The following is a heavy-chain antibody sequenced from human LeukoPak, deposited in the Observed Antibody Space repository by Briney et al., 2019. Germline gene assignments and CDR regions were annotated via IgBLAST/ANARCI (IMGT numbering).Heavy chain of an antibody. V-gene: IGHV1-2*02. J-gene: IGHJ5*02. CDR2: INPNSGGT. D-gene: IGHD4-17*01. CDR1: GYTFTGYY. Sequence: ASVKVSCKASGYTFTGYYMHWVRQAPAQGLEWMGWINPNSGGTNYAQKFQGRVTMTRDTSISTAYMELSRLRSDDTAVYYCARGVGTTVTTSGNWFDPWGQGTLVTVSS. CDR3: ARGVGTTVTTSGNWFDP.